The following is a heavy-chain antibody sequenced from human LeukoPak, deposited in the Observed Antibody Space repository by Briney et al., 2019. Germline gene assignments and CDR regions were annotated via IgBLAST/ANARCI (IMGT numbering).Heavy chain of an antibody. V-gene: IGHV3-21*01. CDR1: GFTFSSYS. CDR2: ISSSSSYI. Sequence: GSLRLSCAASGFTFSSYSMNWVRQAPGKGLEWVSSISSSSSYIHYADSVKGRFTISRDNAKNSLYLQMNSLRAEDTAVYYCARDGHYYDFWSGYYTEYYYYMDVWGKGTTVTVSS. D-gene: IGHD3-3*01. CDR3: ARDGHYYDFWSGYYTEYYYYMDV. J-gene: IGHJ6*03.